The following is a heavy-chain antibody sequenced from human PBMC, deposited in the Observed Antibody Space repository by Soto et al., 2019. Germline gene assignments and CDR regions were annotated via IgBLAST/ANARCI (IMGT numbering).Heavy chain of an antibody. D-gene: IGHD2-15*01. CDR1: GGTFSSYA. CDR2: IIPIFGTA. J-gene: IGHJ5*02. CDR3: ARDAGKVVVAANWFDP. Sequence: QVQLVQSGAEVKKPGSSVKVSCKASGGTFSSYAISWVRQAPGQGLEWMGGIIPIFGTANYAQKFQGRVTITADESTSTTYRGLGNVRTEDTAIYYCARDAGKVVVAANWFDPWGQGTLVTVSS. V-gene: IGHV1-69*12.